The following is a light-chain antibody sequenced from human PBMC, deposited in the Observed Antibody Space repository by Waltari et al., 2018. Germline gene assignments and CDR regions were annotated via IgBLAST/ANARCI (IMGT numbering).Light chain of an antibody. CDR2: SND. CDR1: NSNIGSST. V-gene: IGLV1-44*01. J-gene: IGLJ2*01. CDR3: ATWDARLTAVV. Sequence: QSVVTQSPSASGAHGQRVTISCSGSNSNIGSSTVNWYQKVPGTAPRLLIYSNDQRPSGVPDRFSASKSGTSASLAISGLQSEDEADYYCATWDARLTAVVFGGGTKVTVL.